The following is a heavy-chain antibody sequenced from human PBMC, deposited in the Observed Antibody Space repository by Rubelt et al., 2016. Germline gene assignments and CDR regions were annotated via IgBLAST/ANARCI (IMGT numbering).Heavy chain of an antibody. D-gene: IGHD3-10*01. V-gene: IGHV1-18*01. CDR1: GYTFTSYG. Sequence: QVQLVQSGAEVKKPGASVKVSCKASGYTFTSYGISWVRQAPGQGLEWMGWISAYNGNTNYAQKLQGRVTMTTDTYTSTAYMELRSLRSDATAVYYCARTHYGAGSYSNWFDPWGQGTLVTVSS. CDR2: ISAYNGNT. J-gene: IGHJ5*02. CDR3: ARTHYGAGSYSNWFDP.